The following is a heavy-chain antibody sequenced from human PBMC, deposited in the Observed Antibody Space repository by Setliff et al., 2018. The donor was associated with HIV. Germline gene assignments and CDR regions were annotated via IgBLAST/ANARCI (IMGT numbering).Heavy chain of an antibody. V-gene: IGHV1-69*05. CDR3: ARESACSSTSCPKVLDY. CDR2: TIPMFGTA. D-gene: IGHD2-2*01. J-gene: IGHJ4*02. Sequence: AASVKVSCKASGGTFGIYGISWVRQASGQGLEWMGGTIPMFGTANYAQKFQGRVTITTDESTNTGYMELSSLRSEDTAVYYCARESACSSTSCPKVLDYWGQGTLVTVSS. CDR1: GGTFGIYG.